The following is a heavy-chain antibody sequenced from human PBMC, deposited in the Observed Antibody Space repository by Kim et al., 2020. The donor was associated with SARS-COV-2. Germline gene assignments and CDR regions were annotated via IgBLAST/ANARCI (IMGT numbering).Heavy chain of an antibody. D-gene: IGHD3-3*01. CDR1: GYIFTSDA. J-gene: IGHJ4*02. V-gene: IGHV1-3*01. CDR3: SKGSRAPKPPIGD. CDR2: INAANGVT. Sequence: ASVKVSCKASGYIFTSDAIHWVRQAPGQSLEWMEWINAANGVTKYSQKFQGRVTITRETSATTAYMELTSLTSEDTAVYYCSKGSRAPKPPIGDWGQGTL.